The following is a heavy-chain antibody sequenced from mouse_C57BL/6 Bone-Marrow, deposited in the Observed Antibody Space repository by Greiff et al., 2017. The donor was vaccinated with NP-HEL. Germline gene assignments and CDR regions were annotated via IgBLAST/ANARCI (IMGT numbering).Heavy chain of an antibody. Sequence: VKVVESGPGLVQPSQSLSITCTVSGFSFTSYGVHWVRQSPGKGLEWLGVIWRGGSTDYNAAFMSRLSITKDNSKSQVFFKMNSLQADDTAIYYCAKRSNYYAMDYWGQGTSVTVSS. D-gene: IGHD2-5*01. CDR2: IWRGGST. J-gene: IGHJ4*01. CDR3: AKRSNYYAMDY. CDR1: GFSFTSYG. V-gene: IGHV2-5*01.